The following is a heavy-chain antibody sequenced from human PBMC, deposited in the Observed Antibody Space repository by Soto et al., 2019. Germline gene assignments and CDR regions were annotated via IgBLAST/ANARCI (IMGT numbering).Heavy chain of an antibody. Sequence: ASVKVSCKASGYTFTGYYMHWVRQAPGQGLEWMGWINPNSGGTNYAQKFQGRVTMTRDTSISTAYMELSRLRSDDTAVYYCARHWEYSGSFVYYYYGMDVWGQGTTVTVSS. V-gene: IGHV1-2*02. CDR1: GYTFTGYY. CDR2: INPNSGGT. J-gene: IGHJ6*02. CDR3: ARHWEYSGSFVYYYYGMDV. D-gene: IGHD1-26*01.